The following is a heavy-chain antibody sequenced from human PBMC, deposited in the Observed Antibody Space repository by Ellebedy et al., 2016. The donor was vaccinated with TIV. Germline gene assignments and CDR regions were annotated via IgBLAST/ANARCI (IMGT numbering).Heavy chain of an antibody. J-gene: IGHJ4*02. CDR2: ISDSGGNT. CDR3: AKVSFEGSRRDY. CDR1: GFTFSSYA. Sequence: GESLKISCVASGFTFSSYAMCWVRQAPGKGLEWVSTISDSGGNTYFPDSVKGRFTISRDNSKNPLYLQMNSLRAEDTAVYYCAKVSFEGSRRDYWGQGTLVTVSS. D-gene: IGHD2/OR15-2a*01. V-gene: IGHV3-23*01.